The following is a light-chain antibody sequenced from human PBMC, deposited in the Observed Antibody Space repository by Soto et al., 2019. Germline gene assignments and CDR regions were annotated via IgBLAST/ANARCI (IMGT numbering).Light chain of an antibody. CDR2: AAS. CDR1: QGIGNE. Sequence: AIQMTQSPSSLSASVGDRVTITCRASQGIGNELGWYQQKPGKAPNLLIYAASNLQSGVPSRFRGSGSGTDFTLTINSLQSEDSATYYCLQDDNYPRTFGQGTKVEIK. J-gene: IGKJ1*01. V-gene: IGKV1-6*01. CDR3: LQDDNYPRT.